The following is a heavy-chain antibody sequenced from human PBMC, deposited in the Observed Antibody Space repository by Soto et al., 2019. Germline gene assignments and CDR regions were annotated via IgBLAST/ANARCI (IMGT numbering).Heavy chain of an antibody. J-gene: IGHJ4*02. CDR1: GYTFTSYY. Sequence: ASVKVSCKASGYTFTSYYMHWVRQAPGQGLEWMGIINPSDGSTSYAQKLQGRVTMTRDTSTSTAYMELSSLRSEDTAVYYCARERHDSSGYKTWGQGTLVTVSS. D-gene: IGHD3-22*01. CDR2: INPSDGST. V-gene: IGHV1-46*01. CDR3: ARERHDSSGYKT.